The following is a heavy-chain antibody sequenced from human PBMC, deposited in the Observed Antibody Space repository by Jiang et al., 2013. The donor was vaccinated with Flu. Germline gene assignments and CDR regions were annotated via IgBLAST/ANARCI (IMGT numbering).Heavy chain of an antibody. CDR3: ARLWSGELLAPDGFDM. Sequence: VQLVESGGGLVQPGVSLRLSCVASGFTFSSCAMNWVRQTPGKGLEWVSSISGSGGSAYNADSVKGRFTISRDNSKNTLYLQMNSLRVEDTAVYYCARLWSGELLAPDGFDMWGQGTMVTVSP. CDR2: ISGSGGSA. V-gene: IGHV3-23*04. CDR1: GFTFSSCA. D-gene: IGHD3-10*01. J-gene: IGHJ3*02.